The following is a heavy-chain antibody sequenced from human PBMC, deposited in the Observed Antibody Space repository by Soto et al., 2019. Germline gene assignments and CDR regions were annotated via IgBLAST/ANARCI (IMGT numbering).Heavy chain of an antibody. V-gene: IGHV4-59*01. J-gene: IGHJ5*02. D-gene: IGHD3-10*01. CDR3: ARAITMVRGVTQNWFDP. CDR1: GGSISSYY. CDR2: IYYSGST. Sequence: SETLSLTCTVSGGSISSYYWSWIRQPPGKGLEWIGYIYYSGSTNYNPSLKSRVTISVDTSKNQFSLKLSSVTAADTAVYYCARAITMVRGVTQNWFDPWGQGTLVTVSS.